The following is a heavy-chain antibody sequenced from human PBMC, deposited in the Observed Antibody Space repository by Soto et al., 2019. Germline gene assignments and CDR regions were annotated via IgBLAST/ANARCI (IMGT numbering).Heavy chain of an antibody. CDR3: ARDGGYSGSYSRNWFDP. CDR2: IIPIFGTA. D-gene: IGHD1-26*01. J-gene: IGHJ5*02. CDR1: GGTFSSYA. V-gene: IGHV1-69*13. Sequence: GASVKVSCKASGGTFSSYAISWVRQAPGQGLEWMGGIIPIFGTANYAQKFQGGVTITADESTSTAYMELSSLRSEDTAVYYCARDGGYSGSYSRNWFDPWGQGTLVTVSS.